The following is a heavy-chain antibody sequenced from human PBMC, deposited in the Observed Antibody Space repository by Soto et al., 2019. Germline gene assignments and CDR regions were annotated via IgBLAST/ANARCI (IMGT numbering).Heavy chain of an antibody. CDR3: GKFLHYYDSSGYPN. J-gene: IGHJ4*02. V-gene: IGHV3-30*18. CDR2: ISYDGSNK. CDR1: GFTFSSYG. D-gene: IGHD3-22*01. Sequence: PGGSLRLSCAASGFTFSSYGMHWVRQAPGKGLEWVAVISYDGSNKYYADSVKGRFTISRDNSKNTLYLQMNSLRAEDTAVYYCGKFLHYYDSSGYPNLGQGTLVTVSS.